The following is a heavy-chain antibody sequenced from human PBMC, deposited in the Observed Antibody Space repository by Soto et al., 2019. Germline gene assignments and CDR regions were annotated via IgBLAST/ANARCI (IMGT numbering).Heavy chain of an antibody. D-gene: IGHD5-12*01. J-gene: IGHJ4*02. V-gene: IGHV3-23*01. CDR3: AKDAELGPQYSGYDRLAY. CDR1: GFTFSSYA. CDR2: ISGSGGST. Sequence: GGSLRLSCAASGFTFSSYAMSWVRQAPGKGLEWVSAISGSGGSTYYADSVKGRFTISRDNSKNTLYLQMNSLRAEDTAVYYCAKDAELGPQYSGYDRLAYWGQGTLVTVSS.